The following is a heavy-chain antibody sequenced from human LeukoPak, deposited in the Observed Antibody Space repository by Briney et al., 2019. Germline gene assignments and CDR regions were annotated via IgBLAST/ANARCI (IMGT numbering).Heavy chain of an antibody. D-gene: IGHD2-15*01. CDR1: GGSISSYY. CDR2: IYSSGST. V-gene: IGHV4-4*08. J-gene: IGHJ3*02. CDR3: ARDDCSGGSCYARNAFDI. Sequence: SETLSLTCTVSGGSISSYYWSWSRQPPGKGLEWIGYIYSSGSTNYNPSLKSRVTISVDTSKNQFSLKLSSVTAADTAVYYCARDDCSGGSCYARNAFDIWGQGTMVTVSS.